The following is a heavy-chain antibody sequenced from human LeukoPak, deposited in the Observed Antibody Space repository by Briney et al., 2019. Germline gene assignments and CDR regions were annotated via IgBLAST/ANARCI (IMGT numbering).Heavy chain of an antibody. CDR1: GITFTSYA. CDR2: IAGSGDSS. Sequence: GGSLRLSCAASGITFTSYAMTWVRQAPGKGLEWVSSIAGSGDSSFYADSVKGRFVISRDNSKDTLYLQMNSLRVEDTAVYYCARDRYCGGDCYYWHLDLWGRGTLVTVSS. D-gene: IGHD2-21*02. CDR3: ARDRYCGGDCYYWHLDL. V-gene: IGHV3-23*01. J-gene: IGHJ2*01.